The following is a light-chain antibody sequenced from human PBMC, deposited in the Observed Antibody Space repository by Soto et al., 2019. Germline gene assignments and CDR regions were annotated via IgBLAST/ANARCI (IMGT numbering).Light chain of an antibody. CDR3: QQRSNWPPST. CDR2: DAS. CDR1: QSVSSY. J-gene: IGKJ2*01. V-gene: IGKV3-11*01. Sequence: EIVLTQSPATLSLSPGERATLSCRASQSVSSYLAWYQQKPGQAPRLLIYDASNRATGIPARFSGSGSGTDFTLTISSLEPEDFAVYDCQQRSNWPPSTLGQGTKLEIK.